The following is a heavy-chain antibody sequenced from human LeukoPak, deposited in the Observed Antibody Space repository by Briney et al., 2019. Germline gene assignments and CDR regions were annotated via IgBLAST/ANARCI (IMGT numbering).Heavy chain of an antibody. J-gene: IGHJ3*02. CDR1: GGSISSYY. V-gene: IGHV4-59*01. Sequence: SETLSLTCTVSGGSISSYYWSWIRQPPGKGLEWIGYIYYSGSTNYNPSLKSRVTISVDTSKNQFSLKLSSVTAADTAVYYCAKENFGYSSSWYAFDIWGQGTMVTVSS. D-gene: IGHD6-13*01. CDR3: AKENFGYSSSWYAFDI. CDR2: IYYSGST.